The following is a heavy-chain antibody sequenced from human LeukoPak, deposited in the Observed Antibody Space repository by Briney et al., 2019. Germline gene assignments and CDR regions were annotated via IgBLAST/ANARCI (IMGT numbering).Heavy chain of an antibody. CDR2: IKQDGSEK. CDR3: ARVGFSSGGWPPHLVDY. D-gene: IGHD6-19*01. Sequence: GGSLRLSCAASGFTFSSYWMSWVRQAPGKGLEWVANIKQDGSEKYYVDSVKGRFTISRDNAKNSLYLQMNSLRAGDTAVYYCARVGFSSGGWPPHLVDYWGQGTLVTVSS. CDR1: GFTFSSYW. V-gene: IGHV3-7*01. J-gene: IGHJ4*02.